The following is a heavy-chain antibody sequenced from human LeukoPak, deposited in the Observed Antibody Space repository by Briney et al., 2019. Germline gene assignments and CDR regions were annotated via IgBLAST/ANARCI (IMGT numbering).Heavy chain of an antibody. CDR2: IYYSGST. J-gene: IGHJ4*02. CDR1: GGSISSSSYY. CDR3: ARDFVGGGTSRWLKRYCSGGSCHRPFDY. V-gene: IGHV4-39*02. D-gene: IGHD2-15*01. Sequence: SETLSLTCTVSGGSISSSSYYWGWIRQPPGKGLEWIGSIYYSGSTYYNPSLKSRVTISVDTSKNQFSLKLSSVTAADTAVYYCARDFVGGGTSRWLKRYCSGGSCHRPFDYWGQGTLVTVSS.